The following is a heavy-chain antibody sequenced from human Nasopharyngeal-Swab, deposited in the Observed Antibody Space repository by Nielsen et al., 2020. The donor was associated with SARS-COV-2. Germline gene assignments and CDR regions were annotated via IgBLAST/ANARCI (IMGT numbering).Heavy chain of an antibody. J-gene: IGHJ4*02. V-gene: IGHV3-73*01. Sequence: WIRQPPGKGLEWVGRIRSKANSYATAYAASVKGRFTISRDDSKNTAYLQMNSLKTEDTAVYYCTRQPFDHWGQGTLVTVSS. CDR3: TRQPFDH. CDR2: IRSKANSYAT.